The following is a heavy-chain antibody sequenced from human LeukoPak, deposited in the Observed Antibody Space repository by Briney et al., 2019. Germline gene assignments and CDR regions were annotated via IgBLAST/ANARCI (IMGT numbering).Heavy chain of an antibody. CDR1: EYTFTSYD. J-gene: IGHJ3*02. CDR3: ARDPALIAVAGNDAFDI. Sequence: GASVKVSCKTSEYTFTSYDINWVRQATGQGLEWMGWMNPKSGNTGYAQKFQGRITMTSDTSISTAYMELSSLRSEDTAVYYCARDPALIAVAGNDAFDIWGQGTMVTVSS. D-gene: IGHD6-19*01. V-gene: IGHV1-8*01. CDR2: MNPKSGNT.